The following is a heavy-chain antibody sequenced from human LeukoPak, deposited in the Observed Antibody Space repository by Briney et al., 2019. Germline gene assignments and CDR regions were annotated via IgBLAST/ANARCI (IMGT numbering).Heavy chain of an antibody. Sequence: ASPKVSCKASGYTFTSYGIRWVRHAPGQGLGWMGWISAYNGNTNYAQKLQGRVTMTTDTSTSTAYMELRSLRSDDTAVYYCARDADSSGWHDAFDIWGQGTMVTVSS. D-gene: IGHD6-19*01. CDR2: ISAYNGNT. CDR3: ARDADSSGWHDAFDI. J-gene: IGHJ3*02. V-gene: IGHV1-18*01. CDR1: GYTFTSYG.